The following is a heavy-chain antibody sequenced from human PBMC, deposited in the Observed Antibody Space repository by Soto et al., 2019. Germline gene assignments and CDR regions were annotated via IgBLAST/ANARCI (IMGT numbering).Heavy chain of an antibody. CDR1: GYTFTSYG. D-gene: IGHD2-2*01. CDR2: ISGYNGNT. V-gene: IGHV1-18*01. CDR3: ARDGYCISATCYVGGGFGMDV. J-gene: IGHJ6*02. Sequence: QVQLVQSGAEVKKPGASVKVSCKASGYTFTSYGISWVRQAPGQGLDWLGWISGYNGNTNYAQKVQGRVTMTTDISTGTAYMELRGVRSDDTAVYYCARDGYCISATCYVGGGFGMDVWGQGTTVTVSS.